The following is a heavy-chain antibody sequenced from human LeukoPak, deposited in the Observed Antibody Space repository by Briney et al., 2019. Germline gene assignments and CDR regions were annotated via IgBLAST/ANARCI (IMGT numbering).Heavy chain of an antibody. CDR1: GYTFTSYA. D-gene: IGHD2-2*01. CDR3: ARDLPRSSPAAHQHDY. Sequence: ASVKVSCKASGYTFTSYAMNWVRQAPGQGLEWMGWINTNTGNPTYAQGFTGRFVFSLDTSVSTAYLQISSLKAEDTAVYYCARDLPRSSPAAHQHDYWGQGTLVTVSS. J-gene: IGHJ4*02. CDR2: INTNTGNP. V-gene: IGHV7-4-1*02.